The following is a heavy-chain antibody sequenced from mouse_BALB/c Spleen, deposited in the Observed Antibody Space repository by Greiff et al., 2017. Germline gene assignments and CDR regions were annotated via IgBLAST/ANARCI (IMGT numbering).Heavy chain of an antibody. CDR2: ISNGGGST. V-gene: IGHV5-12-2*01. CDR3: ARHDGNYGAGYGMDY. D-gene: IGHD2-1*01. CDR1: RFTFSSYT. J-gene: IGHJ4*01. Sequence: EVKLVESGGGLVQPGGSLKLSCAASRFTFSSYTMSWVRQTPEKRLEWVAYISNGGGSTYYPDTVKGRFTISRDNAKNTLYLQMSSLKSEDTAMYDCARHDGNYGAGYGMDYGGQGTSVTVSA.